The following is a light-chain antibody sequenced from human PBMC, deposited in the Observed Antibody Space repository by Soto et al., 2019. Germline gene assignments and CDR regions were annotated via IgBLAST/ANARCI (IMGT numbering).Light chain of an antibody. V-gene: IGLV1-44*01. CDR1: SSNIGRNS. CDR2: ADN. J-gene: IGLJ3*02. CDR3: ATWDDSLNGRV. Sequence: QSVLTQPPSASGTPGQRVTISCSGSSSNIGRNSVNWYQQLPGTAPKLLISADNQRPSGVPDRFSGSKSGTSASLAVSGLQSEDEADYYCATWDDSLNGRVFGGGTKVTVL.